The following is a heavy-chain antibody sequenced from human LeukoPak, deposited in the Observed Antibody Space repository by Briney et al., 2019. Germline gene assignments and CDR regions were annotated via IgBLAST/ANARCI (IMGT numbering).Heavy chain of an antibody. J-gene: IGHJ4*02. D-gene: IGHD2-15*01. V-gene: IGHV3-23*01. CDR3: AKDSVRYCSGGSCYFDY. CDR1: GFTFSSYA. Sequence: PGGSLRLSCAASGFTFSSYAMSWVRQAPGKGLEWVSAISGSGGSTYYADSVKGRFTISRDNSKNTLYLQMNSLRAEDTAVYYCAKDSVRYCSGGSCYFDYWGQGTLVTVSS. CDR2: ISGSGGST.